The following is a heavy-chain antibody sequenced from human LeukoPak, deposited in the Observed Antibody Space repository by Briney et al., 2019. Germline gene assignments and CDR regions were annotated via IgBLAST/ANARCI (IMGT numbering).Heavy chain of an antibody. Sequence: GGSLRLSCAASGFTFSSYEMNWVRQAPGKGPEWVSSISSSSSYIYYADSMKGRFTVSRDNARNSVYLQMNSLRVEDTAVYYCVRGRYNYGYIFDYWGQGTLVTVSS. CDR1: GFTFSSYE. CDR3: VRGRYNYGYIFDY. CDR2: ISSSSSYI. V-gene: IGHV3-21*01. J-gene: IGHJ4*02. D-gene: IGHD5-18*01.